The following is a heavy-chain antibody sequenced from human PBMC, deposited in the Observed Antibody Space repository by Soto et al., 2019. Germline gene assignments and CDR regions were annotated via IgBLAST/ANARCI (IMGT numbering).Heavy chain of an antibody. J-gene: IGHJ4*02. D-gene: IGHD2-15*01. CDR2: IYSGGST. Sequence: EVQLVESGGGLVQPGGSLRLSCAASGFTVSSNYMSWVRQAPGKGLEWVSVIYSGGSTYYADSVKGRFTISRDNSKNTLYLQMNSLRAEDTAVYYCARDVDCSGGSCYRDYWGQGRLVTVSS. CDR1: GFTVSSNY. CDR3: ARDVDCSGGSCYRDY. V-gene: IGHV3-66*01.